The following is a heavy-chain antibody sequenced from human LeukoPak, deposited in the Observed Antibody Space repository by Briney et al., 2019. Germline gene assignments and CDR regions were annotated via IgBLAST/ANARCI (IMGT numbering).Heavy chain of an antibody. Sequence: GGSLRLSCAASGLTVRTDYMSWVRQDPGKGLEWISVVYNGGSTYYADSVKGRFTISRDSSENTMYLQMNSLRAEDTAVYFCVSGDYCSSTSCTENWGQGTLVTVSS. J-gene: IGHJ4*02. CDR3: VSGDYCSSTSCTEN. CDR2: VYNGGST. CDR1: GLTVRTDY. D-gene: IGHD2-2*01. V-gene: IGHV3-66*01.